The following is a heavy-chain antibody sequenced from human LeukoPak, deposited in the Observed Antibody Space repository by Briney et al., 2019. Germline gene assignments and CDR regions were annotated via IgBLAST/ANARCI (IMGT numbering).Heavy chain of an antibody. V-gene: IGHV4-34*01. J-gene: IGHJ4*02. CDR2: INHSGST. CDR1: GGSFSGYY. Sequence: SETLSLTCAVYGGSFSGYYWSWIRQPPGKGLEWIGEINHSGSTNYNPSLKSRVTISVDTSKNRFSLKLSSVTAADTAVYYCARGRGITMIVGTPLDYWGQGTLVTVSS. D-gene: IGHD3-22*01. CDR3: ARGRGITMIVGTPLDY.